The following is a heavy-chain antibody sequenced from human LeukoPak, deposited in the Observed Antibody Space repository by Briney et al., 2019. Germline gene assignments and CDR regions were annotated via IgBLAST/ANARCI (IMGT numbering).Heavy chain of an antibody. D-gene: IGHD3-22*01. CDR2: INHVGST. Sequence: SETLSLTCAVYGGSFSGYYWSWIRQPPGKGLEWIGQINHVGSTKYNPSLKSRVTISVDTSKSQFSLKLNSVTAADTAVYYCARHYPTYYYDSSGYRGLDYWGQGTRVTISS. CDR1: GGSFSGYY. J-gene: IGHJ4*02. CDR3: ARHYPTYYYDSSGYRGLDY. V-gene: IGHV4-34*01.